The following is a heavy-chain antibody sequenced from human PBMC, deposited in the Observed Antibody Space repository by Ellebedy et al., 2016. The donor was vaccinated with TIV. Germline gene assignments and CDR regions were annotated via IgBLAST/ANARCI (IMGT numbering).Heavy chain of an antibody. CDR1: EFTLNKYW. J-gene: IGHJ5*02. V-gene: IGHV3-74*01. Sequence: GGSLRLSXAASEFTLNKYWMHWVRQAPGKGLVWLARIGGDGTRTTYADSVKGRFIISKDNAKNTLFLQMNSLTVDDTAVYYCTRGLTTVSPNDNWFDPWGQGTLVTVSS. CDR3: TRGLTTVSPNDNWFDP. D-gene: IGHD4-11*01. CDR2: IGGDGTRT.